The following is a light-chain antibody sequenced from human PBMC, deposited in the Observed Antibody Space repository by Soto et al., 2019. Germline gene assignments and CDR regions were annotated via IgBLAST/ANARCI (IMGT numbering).Light chain of an antibody. J-gene: IGKJ4*01. CDR1: HDIGDN. Sequence: AIQVTQSPSSLSASVADRVTITCRSSHDIGDNLDLYQPTPGKAPKLLINAASTLQRVLPSRFSGSGSGTEFTLPISSLQPEDFATYYCLQDYYYPLTCGGGTKGDIK. CDR3: LQDYYYPLT. CDR2: AAS. V-gene: IGKV1-6*01.